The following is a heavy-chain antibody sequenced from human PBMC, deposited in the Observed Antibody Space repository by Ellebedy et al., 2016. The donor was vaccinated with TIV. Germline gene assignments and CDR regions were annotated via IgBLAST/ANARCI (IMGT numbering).Heavy chain of an antibody. D-gene: IGHD1-1*01. J-gene: IGHJ6*02. CDR3: ARNRVPDWNDGGDYYYYGMDV. CDR2: IDWDDDK. Sequence: SGPTLVKPTQTLTLTCTFSGFSLSTSGMCVSWIRQPPGKALEWLARIDWDDDKYYSTSLKTRLTISKDTSKNQVVLTMTNMDPVDTATYYCARNRVPDWNDGGDYYYYGMDVWGQGTTVTVSS. CDR1: GFSLSTSGMC. V-gene: IGHV2-70*11.